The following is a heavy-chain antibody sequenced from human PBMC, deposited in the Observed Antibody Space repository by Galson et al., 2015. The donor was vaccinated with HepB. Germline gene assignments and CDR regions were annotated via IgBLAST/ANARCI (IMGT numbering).Heavy chain of an antibody. V-gene: IGHV3-33*01. Sequence: SLRLSCAASGFTFSSYGMHWVRQAPGKGLEWVAVIWYDGSNKYYADSVKGRFTISRDNSKNTLYLQMNSLRAEDTAVYYCARGIAVAGLNFDYWGQGTLVTVSS. D-gene: IGHD6-19*01. CDR1: GFTFSSYG. J-gene: IGHJ4*02. CDR3: ARGIAVAGLNFDY. CDR2: IWYDGSNK.